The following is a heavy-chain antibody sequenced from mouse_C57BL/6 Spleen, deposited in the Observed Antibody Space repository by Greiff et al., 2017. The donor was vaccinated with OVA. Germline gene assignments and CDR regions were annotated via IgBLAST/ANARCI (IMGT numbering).Heavy chain of an antibody. J-gene: IGHJ4*01. Sequence: VQLQQSGPELVKPGASVKISCKASGYTFTDYYMNWVKQSHGKSLEWIGDINPNNGGTSYNQKFKGKATLTVDKSSSTAYMELRDLTSEDSTVYDCAREGYSNPYYAMDYWGQGTSVTVSS. CDR1: GYTFTDYY. V-gene: IGHV1-26*01. CDR2: INPNNGGT. D-gene: IGHD2-5*01. CDR3: AREGYSNPYYAMDY.